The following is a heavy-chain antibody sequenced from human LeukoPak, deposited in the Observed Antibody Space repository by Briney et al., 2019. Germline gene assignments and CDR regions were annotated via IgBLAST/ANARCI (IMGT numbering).Heavy chain of an antibody. Sequence: GGSLRLSCAASGFTFSSYWMSWVRQAPGKGLEWVANIKQDGSEKYYVDSVKGRFTISRDNAKNSLYLQMNSLRAEDTAVYYCARYRITIFGVVIHYFDYWGQGTLVTVSS. J-gene: IGHJ4*02. V-gene: IGHV3-7*01. D-gene: IGHD3-3*01. CDR3: ARYRITIFGVVIHYFDY. CDR1: GFTFSSYW. CDR2: IKQDGSEK.